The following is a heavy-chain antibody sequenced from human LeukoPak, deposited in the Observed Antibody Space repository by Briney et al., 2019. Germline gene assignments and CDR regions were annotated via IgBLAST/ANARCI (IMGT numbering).Heavy chain of an antibody. V-gene: IGHV3-23*01. CDR3: ASGDVGQWLVPPSEYYYYGMDV. Sequence: GGSLSLSCAASGFTFSSYAMSWVRQATEKGLEWVSAISGSGDSTYYADSVKGQFTISRDSSKNTLYLQMNSLRAEDTAVYYCASGDVGQWLVPPSEYYYYGMDVWVQGTTVTVSS. CDR2: ISGSGDST. D-gene: IGHD6-19*01. J-gene: IGHJ6*02. CDR1: GFTFSSYA.